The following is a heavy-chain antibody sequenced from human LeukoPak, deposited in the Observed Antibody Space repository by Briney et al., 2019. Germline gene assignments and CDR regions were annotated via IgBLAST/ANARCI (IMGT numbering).Heavy chain of an antibody. CDR3: ARGADGVSSNSRGWFDP. V-gene: IGHV3-23*01. Sequence: GGSLRLSCAASGVTFSSYAMSWVRQAPGKGLEWLSAITGSGSNTYYADSVKGRFTISRDNSKNTLYLQMNSMRAEDTAVYSCARGADGVSSNSRGWFDPWGQGTLVTVSS. D-gene: IGHD2-15*01. J-gene: IGHJ5*02. CDR1: GVTFSSYA. CDR2: ITGSGSNT.